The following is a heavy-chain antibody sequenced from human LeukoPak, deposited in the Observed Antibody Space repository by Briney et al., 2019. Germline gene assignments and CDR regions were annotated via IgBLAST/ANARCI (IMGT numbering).Heavy chain of an antibody. J-gene: IGHJ4*02. CDR3: ARGALVAVAATRNDY. CDR1: GFTFSSYS. Sequence: GGSLRLSCAASGFTFSSYSMNWVRQAPGKGLEWVSSISSSSSYIYYADSVKGRFTISRDNAKNSLYLQMNSLRAEDTAVYYCARGALVAVAATRNDYWGQGTLVTVSS. D-gene: IGHD2-15*01. CDR2: ISSSSSYI. V-gene: IGHV3-21*01.